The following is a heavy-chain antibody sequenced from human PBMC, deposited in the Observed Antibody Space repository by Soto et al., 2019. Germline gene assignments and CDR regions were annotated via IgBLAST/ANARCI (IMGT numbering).Heavy chain of an antibody. CDR1: GFTFSNYV. V-gene: IGHV3-23*01. D-gene: IGHD6-19*01. CDR3: ARRQFFSFDS. Sequence: GRSLRLSCVAPGFTFSNYVMSWVRQAPGKGLECVAAIAGNGGILYYTDSVKGRFSISRDNSKNTLHLQMNSLRAEDTAVYYCARRQFFSFDSWGQGILVTVSS. CDR2: IAGNGGIL. J-gene: IGHJ4*02.